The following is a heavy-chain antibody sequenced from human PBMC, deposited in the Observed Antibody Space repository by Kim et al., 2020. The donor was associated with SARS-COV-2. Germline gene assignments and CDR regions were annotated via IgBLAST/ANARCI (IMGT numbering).Heavy chain of an antibody. Sequence: SETLSLTCTVSGGSISSSSYYWGWIRQPPGKGLEWIGSICYSGSTYYNPSLKSRVTISVDTSKNQFSLKLSSVTAADTAVYYCARPYGDYVGFLDYWGQGTLVTVSS. J-gene: IGHJ4*02. D-gene: IGHD4-17*01. CDR1: GGSISSSSYY. V-gene: IGHV4-39*01. CDR2: ICYSGST. CDR3: ARPYGDYVGFLDY.